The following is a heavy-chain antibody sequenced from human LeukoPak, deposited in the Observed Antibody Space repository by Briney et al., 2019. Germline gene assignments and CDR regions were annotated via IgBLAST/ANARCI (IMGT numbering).Heavy chain of an antibody. CDR1: GGSIDITNY. J-gene: IGHJ4*02. CDR3: TRENRPFCPFAF. Sequence: SETLSLTCGVSGGSIDITNYWSWVRHAPGKGLEWIGEISHDGTTNYRPSLRSRVAMSFDRANNQFSLSLTSVTAADTAVYSCTRENRPFCPFAFWGQGVLVTVSS. V-gene: IGHV4-4*02. CDR2: ISHDGTT. D-gene: IGHD2/OR15-2a*01.